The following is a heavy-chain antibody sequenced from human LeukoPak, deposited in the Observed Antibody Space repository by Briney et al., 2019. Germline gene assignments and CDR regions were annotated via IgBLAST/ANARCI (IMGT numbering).Heavy chain of an antibody. CDR2: ITSGGDYI. J-gene: IGHJ4*02. V-gene: IGHV3-21*01. D-gene: IGHD3-9*01. CDR1: GFTFSSYE. CDR3: ARGHYDVLAASYKWTPDY. Sequence: GGSLRLSCAASGFTFSSYEMNWVRQAPGKGLEWVSSITSGGDYIYYADSVKGRFTTSRDNAKNSLSLQLNSLRVEDTAVYYCARGHYDVLAASYKWTPDYWGQGTLVTVPS.